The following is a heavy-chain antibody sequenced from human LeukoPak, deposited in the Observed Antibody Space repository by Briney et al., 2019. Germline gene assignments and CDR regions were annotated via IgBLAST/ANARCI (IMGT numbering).Heavy chain of an antibody. Sequence: SVKVSCKASGFTFTSSAVQWVRQARGQGLEWIGWIVVGRGNTNYAQKFQERVTINRDMSTSTAYMELSSLRSEDTAVYYCATDDVTTGTKSALGYWGQGTLVTVSS. CDR2: IVVGRGNT. CDR3: ATDDVTTGTKSALGY. CDR1: GFTFTSSA. V-gene: IGHV1-58*01. D-gene: IGHD1-1*01. J-gene: IGHJ4*02.